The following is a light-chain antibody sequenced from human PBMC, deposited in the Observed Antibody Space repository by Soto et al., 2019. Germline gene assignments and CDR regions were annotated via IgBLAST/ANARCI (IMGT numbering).Light chain of an antibody. CDR1: GSDFGDYNS. CDR3: CARTISTAYV. Sequence: QSVLIQPASVSGSPGQAITISCTGTGSDFGDYNSVSWYQHHPGKAPKLVISDVNDRPSGVSDRFSGSKSGNTASLTISGLQAEYEADYYCCARTISTAYVFGTGTKVTVL. CDR2: DVN. V-gene: IGLV2-14*03. J-gene: IGLJ1*01.